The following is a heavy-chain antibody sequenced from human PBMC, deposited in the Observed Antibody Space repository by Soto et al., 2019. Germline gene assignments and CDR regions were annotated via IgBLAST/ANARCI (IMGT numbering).Heavy chain of an antibody. CDR3: ARTPNSCYDWVGWFDP. CDR1: GDSVSSNSAA. J-gene: IGHJ5*02. V-gene: IGHV6-1*01. Sequence: SQTLSLTCAISGDSVSSNSAAWNWIRQSPSRGLEWLGRTYYRSKWYNDYAVSVKSRITINPDTSKNQFSLQLNSVTPEDTAVYYCARTPNSCYDWVGWFDPWGQGTLVTVYS. CDR2: TYYRSKWYN. D-gene: IGHD5-12*01.